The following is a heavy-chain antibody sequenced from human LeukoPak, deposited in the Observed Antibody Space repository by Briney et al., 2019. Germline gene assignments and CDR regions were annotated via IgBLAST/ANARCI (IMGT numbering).Heavy chain of an antibody. CDR3: ARVGSRGYSYGYYGD. CDR2: ISSSSSYI. D-gene: IGHD5-18*01. CDR1: GFTFSSYS. J-gene: IGHJ4*02. Sequence: GGSLRLSCAASGFTFSSYSMNWVRQAPGKGLEWVSSISSSSSYIYYADSVKGRFTISRDNAENSLYLQMNSLRAEDTAVYYCARVGSRGYSYGYYGDWGQGTLVTVSS. V-gene: IGHV3-21*01.